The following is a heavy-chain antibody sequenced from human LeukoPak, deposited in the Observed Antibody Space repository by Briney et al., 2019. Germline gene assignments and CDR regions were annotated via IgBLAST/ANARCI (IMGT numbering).Heavy chain of an antibody. CDR3: AIGYYYGSGTDAFDI. J-gene: IGHJ3*02. D-gene: IGHD3-10*01. Sequence: ASVKVSCKASGYTLTSYYMHWVRQAPGQGLEWMGIINPSGGSTSYAQKFQGRVTMTRDTSTSTAYMELRSLRSDDTAVYYCAIGYYYGSGTDAFDIWGQGTMVTVSS. V-gene: IGHV1-46*01. CDR2: INPSGGST. CDR1: GYTLTSYY.